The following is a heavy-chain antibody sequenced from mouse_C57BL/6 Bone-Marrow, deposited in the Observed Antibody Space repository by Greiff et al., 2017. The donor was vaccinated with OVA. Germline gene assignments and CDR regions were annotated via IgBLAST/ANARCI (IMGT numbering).Heavy chain of an antibody. D-gene: IGHD2-4*01. CDR2: IYPGSGST. Sequence: VKLQQPGAELVKPGASVKMSCKASGYTFTSYWITWVKQRPGQGLEWIGDIYPGSGSTNYNEKFKSKATLTVDTSSSTAYMQLSSLTSEDSAVYYCARWHDYDAWFAYWGQGTLVTVSA. V-gene: IGHV1-55*01. CDR1: GYTFTSYW. CDR3: ARWHDYDAWFAY. J-gene: IGHJ3*01.